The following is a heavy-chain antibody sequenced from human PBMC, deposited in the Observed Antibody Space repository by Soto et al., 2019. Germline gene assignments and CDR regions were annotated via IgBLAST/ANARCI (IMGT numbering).Heavy chain of an antibody. CDR3: ASGTDDFWKDYYYGMDV. V-gene: IGHV1-46*01. Sequence: GASVKVSCKASGYTFTSYYMHWVRQAPGQGLEWMGIINPSGGSTSYAQKYQGRVNMTRDTSTSTVYMEMRSLRSDDTAVYYCASGTDDFWKDYYYGMDVWGQGTTVTVSS. J-gene: IGHJ6*02. CDR1: GYTFTSYY. CDR2: INPSGGST. D-gene: IGHD3-3*01.